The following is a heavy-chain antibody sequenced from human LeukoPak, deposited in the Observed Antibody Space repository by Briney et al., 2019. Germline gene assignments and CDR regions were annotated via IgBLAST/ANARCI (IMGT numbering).Heavy chain of an antibody. V-gene: IGHV3-21*01. Sequence: GGSLRLSCAASGFTFSSYSMNWVRQAPGKGLEWVSSISSSSSYIYYADSVKGRFTISRDNAKNSLYLQMNSLRAEDTAAYYCARAYSDFWSGPIEAFDIWGQGTMVTVSS. D-gene: IGHD3-3*01. J-gene: IGHJ3*02. CDR2: ISSSSSYI. CDR1: GFTFSSYS. CDR3: ARAYSDFWSGPIEAFDI.